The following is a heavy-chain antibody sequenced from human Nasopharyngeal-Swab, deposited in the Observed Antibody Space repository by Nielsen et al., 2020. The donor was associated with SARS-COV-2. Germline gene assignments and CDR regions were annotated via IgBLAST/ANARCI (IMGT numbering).Heavy chain of an antibody. CDR1: GYTFTGYY. CDR2: INPNSGGT. CDR3: ARPDSSSSVFDY. D-gene: IGHD6-6*01. J-gene: IGHJ4*02. Sequence: SVKVSCKASGYTFTGYYMHWVRQAPGQGLEWMGRINPNSGGTNYAQKFQGRVTMTRDTSISTAYMELSRLRSDDTAVYYCARPDSSSSVFDYWGQGTLVTVSS. V-gene: IGHV1-2*06.